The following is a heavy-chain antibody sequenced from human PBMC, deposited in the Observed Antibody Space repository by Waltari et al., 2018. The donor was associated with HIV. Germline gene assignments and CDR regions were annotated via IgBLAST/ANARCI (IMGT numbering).Heavy chain of an antibody. V-gene: IGHV3-13*05. CDR3: ARVTRYSSGWYFDF. D-gene: IGHD6-19*01. Sequence: EVHLVEWGGGLIQPGGSLRLSCTASGFTFSTYDLHWVRQSPGKGLEWVSCITTTGYPSYADSVKGRFTISRDNARNSLSLQMDSLRAGDTALYYCARVTRYSSGWYFDFWGQGTLVAVSS. CDR2: ITTTGYP. J-gene: IGHJ4*02. CDR1: GFTFSTYD.